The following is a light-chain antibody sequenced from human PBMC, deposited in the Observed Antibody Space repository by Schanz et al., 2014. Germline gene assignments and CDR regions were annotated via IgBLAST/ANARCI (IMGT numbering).Light chain of an antibody. CDR1: ESVNTIA. Sequence: EIVLTQSPGTLSLSPGEAATLSCRSSESVNTIALSWYQQKPGQAPRVLIYGASIRASGIPDRFSGSGYGTDFSLTITRLEPEDFAVYYCLHYSMSPLFGQGTKVESK. CDR3: LHYSMSPL. J-gene: IGKJ1*01. V-gene: IGKV3-20*01. CDR2: GAS.